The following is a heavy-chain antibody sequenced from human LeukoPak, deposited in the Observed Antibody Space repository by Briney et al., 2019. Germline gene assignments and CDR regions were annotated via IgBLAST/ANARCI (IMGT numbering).Heavy chain of an antibody. CDR3: AKEGSDSSGYYNAFDI. Sequence: GGSLRLSCAASGFTFSSYAMSWVRQAPGKGLEWVSAISGSGGSTYYAVSVKGRFTISRDNSKNTLYLQMNRLRAEDTAVYYCAKEGSDSSGYYNAFDIWGQGTMVTVSS. CDR2: ISGSGGST. CDR1: GFTFSSYA. J-gene: IGHJ3*02. D-gene: IGHD3-22*01. V-gene: IGHV3-23*01.